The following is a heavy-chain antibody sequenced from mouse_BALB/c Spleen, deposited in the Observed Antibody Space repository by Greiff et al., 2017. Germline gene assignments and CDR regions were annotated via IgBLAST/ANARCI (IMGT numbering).Heavy chain of an antibody. V-gene: IGHV2-9*02. Sequence: VKLMESGPGLVAPSQSLSITCTVSGFSLTSYGVHWVRQPPGKGLEWLGVIWAGGSTNYNSALMSRLSISKDNSKSQVFLKMNSLQTDDTAMYYCARDPLYYGNYYYAMDYWGQGTSVTVSS. D-gene: IGHD2-1*01. CDR3: ARDPLYYGNYYYAMDY. CDR1: GFSLTSYG. J-gene: IGHJ4*01. CDR2: IWAGGST.